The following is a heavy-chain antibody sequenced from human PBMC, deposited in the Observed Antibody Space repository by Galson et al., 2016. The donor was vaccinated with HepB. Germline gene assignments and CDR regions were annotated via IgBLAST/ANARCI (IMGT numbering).Heavy chain of an antibody. CDR2: LSGTGAST. J-gene: IGHJ6*02. CDR3: ARNRARGGIPNPWSWGPKKVEQYYGLDV. D-gene: IGHD3-16*01. V-gene: IGHV3-23*01. Sequence: LRLSCAASGFTFSSHAMSWVRQAPGKGLEWVAGLSGTGASTYYADSVKGRFTVSRDNSKSTLFLQMDSLRAGDTAIYYCARNRARGGIPNPWSWGPKKVEQYYGLDVWGQGTTVIVSS. CDR1: GFTFSSHA.